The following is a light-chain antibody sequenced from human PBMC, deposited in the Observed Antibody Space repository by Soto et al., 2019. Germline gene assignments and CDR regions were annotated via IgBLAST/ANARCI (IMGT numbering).Light chain of an antibody. CDR1: PSVTNY. CDR3: HQYNHWLTWT. J-gene: IGKJ1*01. CDR2: GAF. V-gene: IGKV3D-15*01. Sequence: EIVLTQSPATLSLSPGERATLSCRASPSVTNYLAWYQQKPGQPPRLLIYGAFNRAAGIPARFSGGGSGTEFTLTISSLQSEDFAVYYCHQYNHWLTWTFGQGTKVDIK.